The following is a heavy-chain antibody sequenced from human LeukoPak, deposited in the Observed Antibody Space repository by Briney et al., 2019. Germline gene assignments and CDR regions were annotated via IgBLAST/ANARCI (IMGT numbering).Heavy chain of an antibody. V-gene: IGHV3-30*18. D-gene: IGHD6-19*01. J-gene: IGHJ4*02. CDR3: AKDEIGAVAGLLDY. Sequence: GRSLRLSCAASGFTFSSYGMYWVRQAPGKGLESVAVISFDGSNKYYADSVRGRFTVSRDNSKDTLYLQMNSLRAEDTAVYYCAKDEIGAVAGLLDYWGQGILVTVSS. CDR1: GFTFSSYG. CDR2: ISFDGSNK.